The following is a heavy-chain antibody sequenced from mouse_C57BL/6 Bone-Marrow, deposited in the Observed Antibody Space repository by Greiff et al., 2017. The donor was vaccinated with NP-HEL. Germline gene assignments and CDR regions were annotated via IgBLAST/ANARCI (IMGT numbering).Heavy chain of an antibody. D-gene: IGHD2-1*01. CDR2: INPGSGGT. J-gene: IGHJ3*01. V-gene: IGHV1-54*01. Sequence: VQLQQSGAELVRPGTSVKVSCKASGYAFTNYLIEWVKQRPGQGLEWIGVINPGSGGTNYNEKFKGKATLTADKSSSTAYMQLSSLTSADSAVYFCASGNYLAWFAYWGQGTLVTVSA. CDR1: GYAFTNYL. CDR3: ASGNYLAWFAY.